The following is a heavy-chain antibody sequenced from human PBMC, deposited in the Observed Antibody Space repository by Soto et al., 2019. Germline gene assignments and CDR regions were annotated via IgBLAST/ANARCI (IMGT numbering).Heavy chain of an antibody. CDR2: ISSSSSYI. CDR1: GFTFSSYS. J-gene: IGHJ5*02. CDR3: ARDRSAARPYNWFDP. Sequence: SGGSLRLSCAASGFTFSSYSMNWVRQAPGKGLEWVSSISSSSSYIYYADSVKGRFTISRDNAKNSLYLQMNSLRAEDTAVYYCARDRSAARPYNWFDPWGQGTLVTVSS. V-gene: IGHV3-21*01. D-gene: IGHD6-6*01.